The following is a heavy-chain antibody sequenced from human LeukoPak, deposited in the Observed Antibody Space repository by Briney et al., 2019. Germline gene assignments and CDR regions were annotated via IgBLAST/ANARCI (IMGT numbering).Heavy chain of an antibody. CDR3: ARDVRYYDSSGYYSDAFDI. CDR2: IYTSGST. J-gene: IGHJ3*02. CDR1: GGSINGYY. V-gene: IGHV4-4*07. D-gene: IGHD3-22*01. Sequence: SETLSLTCTVSGGSINGYYWSWIRQPAGKGLEWIGRIYTSGSTNYNPSLKSRVTMSVDTSKNQFSLKLSSVTAADTAVYYCARDVRYYDSSGYYSDAFDIWGQGTMVTVSS.